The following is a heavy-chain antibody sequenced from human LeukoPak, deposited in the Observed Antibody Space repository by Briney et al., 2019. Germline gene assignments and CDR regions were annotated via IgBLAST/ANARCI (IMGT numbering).Heavy chain of an antibody. V-gene: IGHV3-23*01. CDR2: ISGSGGST. D-gene: IGHD3-9*01. CDR3: ARDLTAGYVMDA. J-gene: IGHJ6*02. CDR1: GFTFSSYA. Sequence: GGSLRLSCAASGFTFSSYAMSWVRQAPGKGLEWVSAISGSGGSTYYADSVKGRFTISRDNSKNTLYLQMNSLTAEDTAVYYCARDLTAGYVMDAWGQGTTVTVSS.